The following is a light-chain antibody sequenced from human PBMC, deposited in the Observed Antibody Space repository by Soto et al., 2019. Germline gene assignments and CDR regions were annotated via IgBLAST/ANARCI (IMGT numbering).Light chain of an antibody. CDR1: QGISNY. Sequence: DIQMTQSPSSLSASVGDRVTITCRASQGISNYLAWYQQKPGKVPKLLIYAASTLPSGVPSRFSGSGSGTDFTLTISSLQPEDVASYYCQNYTSAPFTFGPGTEVDIK. J-gene: IGKJ3*01. CDR3: QNYTSAPFT. CDR2: AAS. V-gene: IGKV1-27*01.